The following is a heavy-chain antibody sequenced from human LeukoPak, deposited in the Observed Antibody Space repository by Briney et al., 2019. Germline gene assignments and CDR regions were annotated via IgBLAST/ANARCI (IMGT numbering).Heavy chain of an antibody. V-gene: IGHV3-73*01. D-gene: IGHD3-10*01. CDR2: IRSKANSYAT. Sequence: GGSLRLSCAASGFTFSGSAMHWVRQASGKGLEWVGRIRSKANSYATAYAASVKGRLTISRDDSKNTAYLQMNSLRAEDTAVDYCARSRSGGYWGQGTLVTVSS. CDR3: ARSRSGGY. CDR1: GFTFSGSA. J-gene: IGHJ4*02.